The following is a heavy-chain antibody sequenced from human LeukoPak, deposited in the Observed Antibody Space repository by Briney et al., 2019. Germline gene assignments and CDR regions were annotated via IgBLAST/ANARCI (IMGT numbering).Heavy chain of an antibody. CDR3: AKESQALGYYYYMDV. CDR1: GFTFSSYA. V-gene: IGHV3-23*01. J-gene: IGHJ6*03. CDR2: ISGSGGST. Sequence: GGSLRLSCAASGFTFSSYAMSWVRQAPGKGLEWVSAISGSGGSTYYADSVKGRFTISRDNSKNSLYLQMNSLRTEDTALYYCAKESQALGYYYYMDVWGKGTTVTISS. D-gene: IGHD3-16*01.